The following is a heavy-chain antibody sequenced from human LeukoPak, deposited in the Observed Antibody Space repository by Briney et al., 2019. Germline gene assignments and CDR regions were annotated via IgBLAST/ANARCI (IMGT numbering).Heavy chain of an antibody. J-gene: IGHJ1*01. CDR3: ARAPSEIGGYYPEYFRH. D-gene: IGHD3-22*01. V-gene: IGHV3-74*01. Sequence: GGSLRLPCAASGLTFNSYWMHWLRQAPGKGLVWVSRIKSDGSTRYADSVKGRFTISRDNAKNTVSLQMNSLRAEDTGVYYCARAPSEIGGYYPEYFRHWGQGTLVTVSP. CDR2: IKSDGST. CDR1: GLTFNSYW.